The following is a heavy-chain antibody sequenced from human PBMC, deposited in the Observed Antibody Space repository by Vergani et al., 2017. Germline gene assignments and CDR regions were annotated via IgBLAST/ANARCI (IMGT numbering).Heavy chain of an antibody. V-gene: IGHV4-59*01. D-gene: IGHD6-19*01. J-gene: IGHJ6*02. CDR1: GGSISSYY. Sequence: QLQLQESGPGLVKPSETLSLTCTVSGGSISSYYWSWIRQPPGKGLEWIGYIYYSGSTNYNPSLKSRVTISVDTSKNQFSLKLRSVTAADTAVYYCARDPGYSSGWGDYYYYGMDVWGQGTTVTVSS. CDR3: ARDPGYSSGWGDYYYYGMDV. CDR2: IYYSGST.